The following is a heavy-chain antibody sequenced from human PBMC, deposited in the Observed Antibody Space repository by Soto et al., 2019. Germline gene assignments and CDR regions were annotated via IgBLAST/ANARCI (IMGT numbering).Heavy chain of an antibody. CDR2: IYYSGST. V-gene: IGHV4-30-4*01. CDR3: ARALFWDFWSGTYNWFDP. CDR1: GGSISSGDYY. Sequence: PSETLSLTCTVSGGSISSGDYYWSWIRQPPGKGLEWIGYIYYSGSTYYNPSLKSRVTISVDTSKNQFSLKLSSVTAADTAVYYCARALFWDFWSGTYNWFDPWGQGTLVTVSS. D-gene: IGHD3-3*01. J-gene: IGHJ5*02.